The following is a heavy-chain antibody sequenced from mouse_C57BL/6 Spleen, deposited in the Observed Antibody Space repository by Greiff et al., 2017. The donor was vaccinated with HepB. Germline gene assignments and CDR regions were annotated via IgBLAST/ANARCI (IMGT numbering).Heavy chain of an antibody. CDR3: ARAGYYGSSPHWDAMDY. Sequence: VQLQQPGAELVKPGASVKLSCKASGYTFTSYWMHWVKQRPGRGLEWIGRIDPNSGGTKYNEKFKSKATLTVDKPSSPAYMQLSSLTSEDSAVYYCARAGYYGSSPHWDAMDYWGQGTSVTVSS. CDR1: GYTFTSYW. V-gene: IGHV1-72*01. D-gene: IGHD1-1*01. J-gene: IGHJ4*01. CDR2: IDPNSGGT.